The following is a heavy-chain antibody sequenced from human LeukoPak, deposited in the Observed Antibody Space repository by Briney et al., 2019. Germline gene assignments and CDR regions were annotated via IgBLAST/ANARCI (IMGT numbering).Heavy chain of an antibody. CDR2: ISTYNGYT. Sequence: GASVKVSCKASGYTFTSYGINWVRQAPGQGLEWMGWISTYNGYTNYAQNLQGRVTMTTDTSTSTAYMELRSLRSDDTAVYYCARDVDTAMVTYDYWGQGTLVTVSS. CDR3: ARDVDTAMVTYDY. V-gene: IGHV1-18*01. D-gene: IGHD5-18*01. CDR1: GYTFTSYG. J-gene: IGHJ4*02.